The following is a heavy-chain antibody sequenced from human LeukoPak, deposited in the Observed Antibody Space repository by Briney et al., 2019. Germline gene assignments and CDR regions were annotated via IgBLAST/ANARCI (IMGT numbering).Heavy chain of an antibody. V-gene: IGHV1-2*06. Sequence: APVKVSCKASGYTFTGYYMHWVRQAPGQGLEWMGRINPNSGGTNYAQKFQGRVTMTRDTSISTAYMELSRLRSDDTAVYYCASSEGGYNLFDYWGQGTLVTVSS. CDR3: ASSEGGYNLFDY. D-gene: IGHD5-24*01. CDR2: INPNSGGT. J-gene: IGHJ4*02. CDR1: GYTFTGYY.